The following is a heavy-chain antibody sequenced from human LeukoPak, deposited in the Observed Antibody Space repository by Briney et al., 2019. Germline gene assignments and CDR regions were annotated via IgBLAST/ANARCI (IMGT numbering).Heavy chain of an antibody. D-gene: IGHD6-6*01. CDR2: INSSGGST. CDR3: ARSGEFSTSSDI. V-gene: IGHV1-46*01. CDR1: GYTFTNYY. J-gene: IGHJ3*02. Sequence: ASVKVSCKASGYTFTNYYMHWVRQAPGQGLEWMGIINSSGGSTTYAQKFQGRVTMTRDTSTSTVYMEMSSLRPEDTAVYYCARSGEFSTSSDIWGQGTMVTVSS.